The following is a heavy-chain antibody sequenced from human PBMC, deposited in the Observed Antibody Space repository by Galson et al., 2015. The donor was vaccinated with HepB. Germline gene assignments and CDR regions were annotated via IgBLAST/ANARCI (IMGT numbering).Heavy chain of an antibody. D-gene: IGHD4/OR15-4a*01. J-gene: IGHJ4*02. Sequence: SVKVSCKASGYTFTINGISWVRQTPGQGLEWLGWISPNGGNTKYAQKYQGRITLTRDTSASTAYLELRSLRSDDTAMYYCARDRDYRFDFWGQGTLVTVSS. CDR2: ISPNGGNT. V-gene: IGHV1-18*01. CDR3: ARDRDYRFDF. CDR1: GYTFTING.